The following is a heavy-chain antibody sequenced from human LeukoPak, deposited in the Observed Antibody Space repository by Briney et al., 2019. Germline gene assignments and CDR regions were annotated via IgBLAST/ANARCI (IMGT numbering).Heavy chain of an antibody. CDR1: EFTFSSYR. D-gene: IGHD2-15*01. CDR3: ARGAFNSGGTHEN. J-gene: IGHJ4*02. Sequence: GGSLRLSCAASEFTFSSYRMDWVRQAPGKGLEWVASISSGSIEIYYADAVKGRFTISRDNAKNSLYLQMHSLRAEDTALYYCARGAFNSGGTHENWGQGALVTVSS. CDR2: ISSGSIEI. V-gene: IGHV3-21*04.